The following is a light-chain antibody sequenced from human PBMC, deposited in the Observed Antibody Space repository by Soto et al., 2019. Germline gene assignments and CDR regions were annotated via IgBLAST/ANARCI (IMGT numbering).Light chain of an antibody. CDR3: MQARQAPPT. J-gene: IGKJ4*01. V-gene: IGKV2-28*01. CDR1: QSLLRSDGYSS. CDR2: MGS. Sequence: DIVMTQSPVSLPVTPGEPAFISCRSSQSLLRSDGYSSLDWYRQKSGQSPQLLIHMGSIRASGVSGMMSGAGSGPGFTLKFSRVEAEVFGVYFCMQARQAPPTFGGGTKVELK.